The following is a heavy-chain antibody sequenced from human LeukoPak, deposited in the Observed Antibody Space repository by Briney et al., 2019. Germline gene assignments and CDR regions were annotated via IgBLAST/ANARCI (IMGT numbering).Heavy chain of an antibody. CDR3: ARADQGTSCYSG. CDR1: GYTFTGYY. V-gene: IGHV1-2*02. D-gene: IGHD2-2*01. CDR2: INPNRGGT. Sequence: VASVKVSCKASGYTFTGYYMHWVRQAPGQGLEWMGWINPNRGGTNYAQKFQGRVTMTRDTSISTAYMELSRLRSDDTAVYYCARADQGTSCYSGWGQGTLVTVSS. J-gene: IGHJ4*02.